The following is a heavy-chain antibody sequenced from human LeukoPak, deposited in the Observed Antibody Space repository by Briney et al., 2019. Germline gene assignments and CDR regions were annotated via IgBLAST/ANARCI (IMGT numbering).Heavy chain of an antibody. V-gene: IGHV4-59*01. CDR3: ARVYGDQGEIDY. CDR1: GASISSYY. D-gene: IGHD7-27*01. J-gene: IGHJ4*02. Sequence: SETLSLTCTVSGASISSYYWSWIRQPPGKGLEWIGYIYYSGSTNYNPSLKSRVTISVDTSKNQFSLKLSPVTAADTAVYYCARVYGDQGEIDYWGQGTLVTVSS. CDR2: IYYSGST.